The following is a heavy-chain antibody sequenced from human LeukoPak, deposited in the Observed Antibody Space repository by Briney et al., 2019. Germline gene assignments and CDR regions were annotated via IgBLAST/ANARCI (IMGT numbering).Heavy chain of an antibody. V-gene: IGHV3-23*01. CDR2: ISGSGGST. J-gene: IGHJ5*02. CDR3: AKDGATRGVTNWFDP. CDR1: GFTFSSYA. Sequence: GGSLRLSCAASGFTFSSYAMSWVRQAPGKGLGWVSVISGSGGSTYYADSVKGRFTISRDNAKNTLYLQMNSLGAEDTAVYYCAKDGATRGVTNWFDPWGQGTLVTVSS. D-gene: IGHD1-26*01.